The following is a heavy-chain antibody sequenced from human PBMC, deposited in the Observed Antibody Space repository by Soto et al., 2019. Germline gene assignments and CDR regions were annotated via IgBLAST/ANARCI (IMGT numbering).Heavy chain of an antibody. J-gene: IGHJ4*02. D-gene: IGHD2-2*01. CDR3: ATAISSPFSNFDS. CDR2: IKEDASEE. Sequence: EVQLVQSGGDLVQPGGSLRLSCVASGFTFSTYWMTWVRQAPGMGLERVAGIKEDASEEAYVDSVKGRFSISRDNAKNSLYLQLNCLRAEDTAVYYCATAISSPFSNFDSWGQGSLVTVSS. V-gene: IGHV3-7*01. CDR1: GFTFSTYW.